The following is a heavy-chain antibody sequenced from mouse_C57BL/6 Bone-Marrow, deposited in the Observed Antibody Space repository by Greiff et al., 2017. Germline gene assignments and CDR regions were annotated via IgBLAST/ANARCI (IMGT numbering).Heavy chain of an antibody. CDR3: ARALYYYASFAY. J-gene: IGHJ3*01. CDR2: ISDGGSYT. CDR1: GFTFSSYA. V-gene: IGHV5-4*01. Sequence: EVQGVESGGGLVKPGGSLKLSCAASGFTFSSYAMSWVRQTPEKRLEWVATISDGGSYTYYPDNVQGRFTISRDNAKNNLYLQMSHLKSEDTAMYYCARALYYYASFAYWGQGTLVTVSA. D-gene: IGHD1-1*01.